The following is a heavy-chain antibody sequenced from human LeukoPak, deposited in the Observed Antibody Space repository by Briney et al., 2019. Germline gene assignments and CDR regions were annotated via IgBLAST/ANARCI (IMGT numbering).Heavy chain of an antibody. CDR1: GFTFSSYD. Sequence: GGSLRLSCAASGFTFSSYDMSWVRQAPGKGLEWVSAISGSGGGTYYADSVKGRFTISRDNSKNTLYLQMNSLRAVDTAVYYCAKRGPRPGRWSDAFDIWGQGTMVTVSS. V-gene: IGHV3-23*01. D-gene: IGHD4-23*01. CDR2: ISGSGGGT. CDR3: AKRGPRPGRWSDAFDI. J-gene: IGHJ3*02.